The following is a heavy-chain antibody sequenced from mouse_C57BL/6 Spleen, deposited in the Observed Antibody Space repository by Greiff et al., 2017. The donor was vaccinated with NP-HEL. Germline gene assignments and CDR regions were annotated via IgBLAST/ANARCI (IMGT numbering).Heavy chain of an antibody. Sequence: EVKLVESGGDLVKPGGSLKLSCAASGFTFSSYGMSWVRQTPDKRLEWVATISSGGSYTYYPDSVKGRFTISRDNAKNTLYLQMSSLKSEDTAMYYCARPHYGYDGDWYFDVWGTGTTVTVSS. V-gene: IGHV5-6*02. CDR3: ARPHYGYDGDWYFDV. D-gene: IGHD2-2*01. CDR2: ISSGGSYT. CDR1: GFTFSSYG. J-gene: IGHJ1*03.